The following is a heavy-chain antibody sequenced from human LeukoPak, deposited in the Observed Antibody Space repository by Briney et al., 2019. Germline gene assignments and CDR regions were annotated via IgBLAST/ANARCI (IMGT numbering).Heavy chain of an antibody. CDR2: ISGSASGGIT. J-gene: IGHJ4*02. D-gene: IGHD3-10*01. CDR1: GFTFSTYG. V-gene: IGHV3-23*01. Sequence: GGSLRLSCAASGFTFSTYGMSWVRQSPGKGLEWVSAISGSASGGITNYADSVKGRFTISRDNYKNTLYLQMNSMRVEDTVVYYCANHRSAFEFWGQGTLVTVSS. CDR3: ANHRSAFEF.